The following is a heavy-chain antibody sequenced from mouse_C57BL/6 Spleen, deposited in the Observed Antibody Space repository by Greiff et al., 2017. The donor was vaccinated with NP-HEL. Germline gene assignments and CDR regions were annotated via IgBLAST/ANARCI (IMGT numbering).Heavy chain of an antibody. J-gene: IGHJ4*01. V-gene: IGHV1-69*01. CDR1: GYTFTSYW. CDR2: IDPSDSYT. CDR3: ALSQATGYAMDY. D-gene: IGHD3-2*02. Sequence: QVQLQQPGAELVMPGASVKLSCKASGYTFTSYWMHWVKQRPGQGLEWIGEIDPSDSYTNYNQKFKGKSTVTVDKSSSTAYMQLSSLTSEDSAVYYCALSQATGYAMDYWGQGTSVTVSS.